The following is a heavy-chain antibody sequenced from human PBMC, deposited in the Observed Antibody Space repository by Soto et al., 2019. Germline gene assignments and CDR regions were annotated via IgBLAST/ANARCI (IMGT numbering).Heavy chain of an antibody. V-gene: IGHV4-4*02. CDR1: GGFISSGKW. CDR2: SSHSGAN. J-gene: IGHJ4*02. CDR3: ARDGRDGYNLAY. D-gene: IGHD5-12*01. Sequence: QVQLQESGPGLVRPSGTLSLTCAVSGGFISSGKWWSWVRQPPGKGLEWNGESSHSGANNCNPSLKSRVTISVDKSQNQFSMELRSVTAADTAVYYCARDGRDGYNLAYWGQGILVTVSS.